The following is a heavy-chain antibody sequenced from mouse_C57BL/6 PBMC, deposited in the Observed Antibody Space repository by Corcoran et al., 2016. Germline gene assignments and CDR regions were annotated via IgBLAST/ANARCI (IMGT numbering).Heavy chain of an antibody. D-gene: IGHD1-1*01. J-gene: IGHJ1*03. CDR1: GYTFTDYY. Sequence: EVQLQQSGPELVKPGASVKISCKASGYTFTDYYMNWVKQSHGKSLEWIGDINPNNGGTSYNQKFKGKATLTVDKSSSTAYMELRSLTSEDSAVYYCARDTTVVATDWYFDVWGTGTTVTVSS. CDR2: INPNNGGT. CDR3: ARDTTVVATDWYFDV. V-gene: IGHV1-26*01.